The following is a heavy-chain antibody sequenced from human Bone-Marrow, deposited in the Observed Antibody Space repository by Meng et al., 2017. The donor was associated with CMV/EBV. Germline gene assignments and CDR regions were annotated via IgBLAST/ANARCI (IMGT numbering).Heavy chain of an antibody. V-gene: IGHV3-23*01. J-gene: IGHJ3*02. CDR3: AISRPRMDDAFDI. CDR2: ISARGDNT. CDR1: GFTFSNAW. D-gene: IGHD2-15*01. Sequence: GESLKISCAASGFTFSNAWMSWVRQAPGKGLEWVSSISARGDNTYDADSVKGRLTISRDNSKNTLYLQMSSLRAEDTAIYYCAISRPRMDDAFDIWGQGTMVTVSS.